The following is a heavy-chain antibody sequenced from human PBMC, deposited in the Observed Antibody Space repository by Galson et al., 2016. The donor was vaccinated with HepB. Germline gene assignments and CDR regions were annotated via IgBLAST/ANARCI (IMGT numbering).Heavy chain of an antibody. CDR2: ISASHGFI. CDR1: GFTFTSYT. CDR3: ARAYGDYAHTDY. Sequence: SLRLSCAASGFTFTSYTMNWLRQAPGKGLQWVSSISASHGFIHYADSVKGRFTISRDNPRNSLYLQMNSLRAEDTAVYYCARAYGDYAHTDYWGQGTLVTVSS. V-gene: IGHV3-21*01. J-gene: IGHJ4*02. D-gene: IGHD4-17*01.